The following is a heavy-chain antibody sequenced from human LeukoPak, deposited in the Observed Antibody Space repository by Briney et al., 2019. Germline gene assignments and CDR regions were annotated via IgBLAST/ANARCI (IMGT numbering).Heavy chain of an antibody. CDR1: GFTFSAYS. J-gene: IGHJ2*01. V-gene: IGHV3-30*18. D-gene: IGHD6-19*01. CDR2: ISYDGSNK. Sequence: GGSLRLSCAASGFTFSAYSMNWVRQAPGKGLEWVAVISYDGSNKYYADSVKGRFTISRDNSKNTLYLQINSLRAEDTAVYFCAKDRSGLNRYFDLWGRGTLVTVSS. CDR3: AKDRSGLNRYFDL.